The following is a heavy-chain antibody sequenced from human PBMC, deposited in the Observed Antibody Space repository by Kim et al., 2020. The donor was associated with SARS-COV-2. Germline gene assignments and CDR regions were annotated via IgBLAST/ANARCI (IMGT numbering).Heavy chain of an antibody. V-gene: IGHV3-43*02. CDR2: ISGDGGST. J-gene: IGHJ4*02. CDR1: GFTFDDYA. D-gene: IGHD5-12*01. CDR3: AKPGVYSGYDWDFDY. Sequence: GGSLRLSCAASGFTFDDYAMHWVRQAPGKGLEWVSLISGDGGSTYYADSVKGRFTISRDNSKNSLYLQMNSLRTEDTALYYCAKPGVYSGYDWDFDYWGQGTLVTVSS.